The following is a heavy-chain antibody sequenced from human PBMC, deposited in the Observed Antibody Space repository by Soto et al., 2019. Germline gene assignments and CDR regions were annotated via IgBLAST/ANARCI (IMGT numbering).Heavy chain of an antibody. D-gene: IGHD2-2*01. J-gene: IGHJ6*03. Sequence: SETLSLTCAVYGGSFSGYYWSWIRQPPGKGLEWIGEINHSGSTNYNPSLKSRVTISVDTSKNQFSLKLSSVTAADTAVYYCAEGVSVVPAARTGYYMDVWGKGTTVTAP. CDR2: INHSGST. CDR3: AEGVSVVPAARTGYYMDV. CDR1: GGSFSGYY. V-gene: IGHV4-34*01.